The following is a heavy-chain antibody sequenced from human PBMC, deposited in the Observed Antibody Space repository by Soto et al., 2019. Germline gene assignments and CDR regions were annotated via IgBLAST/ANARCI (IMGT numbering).Heavy chain of an antibody. CDR1: GGSISSYY. V-gene: IGHV4-4*07. CDR3: ARESGSIAVAGTPKAYYYYGMDV. CDR2: IYTGGST. Sequence: SETLSLTCTVSGGSISSYYWIWIRQPAGKGLEWIGRIYTGGSTNYNPSLKSRVTMSVDTSKNQFSLKLSSVTAADTAVYYCARESGSIAVAGTPKAYYYYGMDVWGQGTTVTVSS. D-gene: IGHD6-19*01. J-gene: IGHJ6*02.